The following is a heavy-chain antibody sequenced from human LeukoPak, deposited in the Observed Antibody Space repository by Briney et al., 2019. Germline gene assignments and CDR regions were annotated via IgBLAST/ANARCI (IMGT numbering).Heavy chain of an antibody. Sequence: GSLRLSCAASGFTVSTNYMSWVRQAPGKGLEWISVIYSGGSTYYADSVRGRFTISRDNSKNTLYLQMNSLRAEDTAVYYCGIDPNGDYIGAFDFWGQGTKVTASS. CDR1: GFTVSTNY. J-gene: IGHJ3*01. CDR2: IYSGGST. V-gene: IGHV3-53*01. D-gene: IGHD4-17*01. CDR3: GIDPNGDYIGAFDF.